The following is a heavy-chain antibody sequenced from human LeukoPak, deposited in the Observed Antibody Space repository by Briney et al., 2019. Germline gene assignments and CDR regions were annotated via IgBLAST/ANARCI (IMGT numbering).Heavy chain of an antibody. CDR3: ARLEPPGDAFDI. Sequence: SETLSLTCTGSGGSISSYYWSWIRQPPGKGLEWIGYIDYSGSANYNPSLKRRVNISVATSKNQFSLKLSSVTAAATAVYYCARLEPPGDAFDIWGQGTMVTVSS. CDR1: GGSISSYY. D-gene: IGHD1-14*01. CDR2: IDYSGSA. J-gene: IGHJ3*02. V-gene: IGHV4-59*08.